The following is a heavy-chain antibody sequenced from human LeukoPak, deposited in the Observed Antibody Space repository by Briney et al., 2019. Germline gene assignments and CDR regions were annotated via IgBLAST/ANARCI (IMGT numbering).Heavy chain of an antibody. CDR2: INRDGREK. CDR1: GFTFSDHW. D-gene: IGHD2-8*01. V-gene: IGHV3-7*01. Sequence: GGSLRLSCAASGFTFSDHWMHWARQAPGKGMEWVATINRDGREKRYLDSVRGRFTISRDNAKNSLYLQMNSLRAEDTAVYYCARDYSMEYGNPWGQGTLVTVSS. J-gene: IGHJ5*02. CDR3: ARDYSMEYGNP.